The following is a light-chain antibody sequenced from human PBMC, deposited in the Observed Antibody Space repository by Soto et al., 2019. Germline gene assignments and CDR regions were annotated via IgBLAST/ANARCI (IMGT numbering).Light chain of an antibody. V-gene: IGLV1-40*01. Sequence: QSVLTQPPSVSGAPGQRVTISCTGSSSNIGAGYDVHWYQQLPGTAPQLLTYGNSNRPSGVPDRFSGSKSGTSASLAITGLQAEDEADYYCQSYDSSLSAHVVFGGGTKLTAL. CDR1: SSNIGAGYD. CDR2: GNS. CDR3: QSYDSSLSAHVV. J-gene: IGLJ2*01.